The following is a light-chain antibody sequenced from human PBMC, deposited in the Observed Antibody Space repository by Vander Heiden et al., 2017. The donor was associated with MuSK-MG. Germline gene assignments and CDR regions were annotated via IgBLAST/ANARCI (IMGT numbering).Light chain of an antibody. CDR1: QSVSSSY. CDR2: GAS. Sequence: EIVLTQPPGTLSLSPGERATLTCRASQSVSSSYLAWYQQKPGQAPRLLIYGASSRATGIPDRFSGSGSGTDFTLTISRLETEEFAVYYCQQYGSALQDTFGQGTKLEIK. CDR3: QQYGSALQDT. V-gene: IGKV3-20*01. J-gene: IGKJ2*01.